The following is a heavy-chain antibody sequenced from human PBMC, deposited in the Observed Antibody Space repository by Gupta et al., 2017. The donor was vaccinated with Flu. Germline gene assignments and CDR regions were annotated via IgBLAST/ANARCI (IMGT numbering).Heavy chain of an antibody. D-gene: IGHD1-26*01. J-gene: IGHJ3*02. CDR3: AKDLRRCGSYCLAFDI. V-gene: IGHV3-30*18. Sequence: QVQLVESGGGVVQPGRSLRLSCAASGFTFSSYGMHWVRQAPGKGLEWVAVISYDGSNKYYADSVKGRFTISRDNSKNTLYLQMNSLRAEDTAVYYCAKDLRRCGSYCLAFDIWGQGTMVTVSS. CDR1: GFTFSSYG. CDR2: ISYDGSNK.